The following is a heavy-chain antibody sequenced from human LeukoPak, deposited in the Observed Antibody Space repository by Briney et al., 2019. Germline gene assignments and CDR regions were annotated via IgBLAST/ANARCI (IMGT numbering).Heavy chain of an antibody. Sequence: PGGSLRLSCAASGFTFSSYAMSWVRQAPEKGLEWVSAISGSGGTTYYADSVKGRFIISRDNSKNTLYLQMNSLRAEDTAVYYCAKRHYDFWSGYQNQIYYFDYWGQGDLVAVSS. D-gene: IGHD3-3*01. CDR2: ISGSGGTT. CDR3: AKRHYDFWSGYQNQIYYFDY. CDR1: GFTFSSYA. V-gene: IGHV3-23*01. J-gene: IGHJ4*02.